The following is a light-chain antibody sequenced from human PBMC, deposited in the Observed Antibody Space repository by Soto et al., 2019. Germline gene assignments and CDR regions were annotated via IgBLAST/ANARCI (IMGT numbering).Light chain of an antibody. Sequence: TQSPSFLSASVGDRVTITCRASQGISSDVARYQQNPGQAPRLLIYGASTRATGIPARFSGSGSGTEFTLTITSLQSEDVALYHCQQYNKWPPTFGQGTKVDIK. V-gene: IGKV3-15*01. J-gene: IGKJ1*01. CDR1: QGISSD. CDR2: GAS. CDR3: QQYNKWPPT.